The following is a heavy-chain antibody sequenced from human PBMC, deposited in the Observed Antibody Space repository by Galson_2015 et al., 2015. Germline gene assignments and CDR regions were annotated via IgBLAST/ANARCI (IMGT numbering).Heavy chain of an antibody. CDR1: GGSISSSSYY. J-gene: IGHJ4*02. V-gene: IGHV4-39*01. D-gene: IGHD1-7*01. CDR2: IYYSGST. CDR3: ARRSNWNSWG. Sequence: SETLSLTCTVSGGSISSSSYYWGWIRQPPGKGLEWIGSIYYSGSTYYNPSLKSRVTISVDTSKNKFSRKLSSVTAADTAVYYCARRSNWNSWGWGQGTLVTVSS.